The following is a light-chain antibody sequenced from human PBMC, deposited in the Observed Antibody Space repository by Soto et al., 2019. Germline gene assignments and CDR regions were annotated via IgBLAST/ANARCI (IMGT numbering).Light chain of an antibody. J-gene: IGKJ1*01. V-gene: IGKV4-1*01. Sequence: DIVMTQSPDSLAVSLGERATINCKSSQNVLYSSNNKNYLAWYQQKPGQPPKLLIYWASTRESGVPERFSGSGSGTDFILTISSLQAEDVAVYYCQQYYTTPWTFGQGTTVEIK. CDR2: WAS. CDR1: QNVLYSSNNKNY. CDR3: QQYYTTPWT.